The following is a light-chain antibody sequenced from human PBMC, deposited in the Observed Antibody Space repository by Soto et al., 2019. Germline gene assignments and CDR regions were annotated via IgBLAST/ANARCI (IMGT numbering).Light chain of an antibody. J-gene: IGLJ1*01. CDR3: CSYAGSPYV. Sequence: QSVLTRPRSVSGSPGQSVTIPCTGTSSDVGRYNYVSWYQHHPGKAPKLMIYDVSTRPSGVPDRFSGSKSGTTASLTISGLQAEDEADYYCCSYAGSPYVFGTGTKVTVL. CDR2: DVS. CDR1: SSDVGRYNY. V-gene: IGLV2-11*01.